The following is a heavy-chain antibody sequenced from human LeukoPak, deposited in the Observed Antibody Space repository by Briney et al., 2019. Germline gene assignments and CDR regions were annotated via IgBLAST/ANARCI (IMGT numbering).Heavy chain of an antibody. V-gene: IGHV3-23*01. CDR1: GFTFTSYS. D-gene: IGHD3-10*01. J-gene: IGHJ4*02. Sequence: PGGSLRLSCAASGFTFTSYSMNWVRQAPGKGLEWVSTISGGGGSIYYADSVKGRFTISRDNSKNTLYLQVNSLRAEDTAVYYCAKGSSAGRPYYFDYWGQGTLVTVSS. CDR2: ISGGGGSI. CDR3: AKGSSAGRPYYFDY.